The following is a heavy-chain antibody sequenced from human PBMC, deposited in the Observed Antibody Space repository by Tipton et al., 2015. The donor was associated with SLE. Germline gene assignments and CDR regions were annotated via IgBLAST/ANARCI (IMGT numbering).Heavy chain of an antibody. V-gene: IGHV4-34*10. CDR3: ARSTNWNSAAYYFDL. J-gene: IGHJ4*02. CDR2: IFFSGNT. D-gene: IGHD1-1*01. Sequence: TLSLTCAVYGGSFSGYYWGWIRQPPGKTLEWIGYIFFSGNTKYNPSLNSRITMSIDTSKDQFSLRLTSVTAADTAIYYCARSTNWNSAAYYFDLWGQGTLVTVSS. CDR1: GGSFSGYY.